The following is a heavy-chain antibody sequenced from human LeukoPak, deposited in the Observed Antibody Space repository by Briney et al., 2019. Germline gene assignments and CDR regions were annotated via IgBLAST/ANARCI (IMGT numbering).Heavy chain of an antibody. CDR3: ALQNYYDSSGYPFDY. V-gene: IGHV7-4-1*02. CDR1: GYTFTSYA. CDR2: NNTNTGNP. D-gene: IGHD3-22*01. J-gene: IGHJ4*02. Sequence: ASVKVSCKASGYTFTSYAMNWVRQAPGQGLGWVGWNNTNTGNPTYAQGFTGRFVFSLDTSVSTAYLQISSLKAEDTAVYYCALQNYYDSSGYPFDYWGQGTLVTVSS.